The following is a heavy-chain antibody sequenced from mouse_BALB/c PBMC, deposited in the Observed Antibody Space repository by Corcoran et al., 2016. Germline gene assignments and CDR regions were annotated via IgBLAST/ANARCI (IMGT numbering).Heavy chain of an antibody. V-gene: IGHV1S136*01. CDR3: ARYRGNYLWNFDV. CDR1: GYTFTSYV. Sequence: EVQLQQSGPELVKPGASVKMSCKASGYTFTSYVMHWVKQKPGQGLEWIGYINPYNDGTKYNEKFKGKATLTSDKSSSTAYMELSSLTSEDSAVYYCARYRGNYLWNFDVRGAGTTVTVSS. J-gene: IGHJ1*01. D-gene: IGHD2-1*01. CDR2: INPYNDGT.